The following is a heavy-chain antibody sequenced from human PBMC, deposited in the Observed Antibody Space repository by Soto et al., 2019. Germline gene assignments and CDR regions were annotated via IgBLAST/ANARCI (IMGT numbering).Heavy chain of an antibody. V-gene: IGHV3-33*01. J-gene: IGHJ6*03. CDR3: ARGFYGSGIHGYYYYMDV. CDR1: GFTFSSYG. Sequence: GGSLRLSCAASGFTFSSYGMHWVRQAPGKGLEWVAVIWYDGSNKYYADSVKGRFTISRDNSKNTLYLQMNSLRAEDTAVYYCARGFYGSGIHGYYYYMDVWGKGTTVTVSS. D-gene: IGHD3-10*01. CDR2: IWYDGSNK.